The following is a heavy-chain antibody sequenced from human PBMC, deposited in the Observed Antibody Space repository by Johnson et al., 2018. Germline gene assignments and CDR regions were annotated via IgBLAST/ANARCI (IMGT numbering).Heavy chain of an antibody. V-gene: IGHV3-9*01. J-gene: IGHJ6*02. D-gene: IGHD5-18*01. CDR2: ISWNSFSI. CDR3: AKDFTAASKSKYYYGMDV. CDR1: GFTFNDYG. Sequence: RLVESGGGLVQPGRSLRLSCAASGFTFNDYGMHWVRQAPGKGLEWVSGISWNSFSIGYADSVKGRFTISRDNAKNSLYLQMNSLRAEDTAFYYWAKDFTAASKSKYYYGMDVWGQGTTVTVSS.